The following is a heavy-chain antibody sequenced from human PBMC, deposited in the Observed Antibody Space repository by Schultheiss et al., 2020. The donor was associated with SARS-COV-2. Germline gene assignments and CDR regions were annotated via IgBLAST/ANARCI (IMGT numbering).Heavy chain of an antibody. CDR3: ARDSRRWRFFDL. D-gene: IGHD3-3*01. V-gene: IGHV4-61*01. CDR1: GGSVTSASDH. CDR2: FYYSGTT. J-gene: IGHJ2*01. Sequence: SETLSLTCTVSGGSVTSASDHWSWIRQPPGKGLEWIGYFYYSGTTDYNPTLESRVTISGDTSKNQFFLKLNSVTAADTAVYYCARDSRRWRFFDLWGRGTLVTVSS.